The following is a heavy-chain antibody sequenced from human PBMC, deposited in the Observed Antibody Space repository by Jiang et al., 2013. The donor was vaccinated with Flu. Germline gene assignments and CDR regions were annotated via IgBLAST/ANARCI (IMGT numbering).Heavy chain of an antibody. D-gene: IGHD2/OR15-2a*01. CDR3: ARGFYKGDSYFLDF. CDR1: GDSISSSSVA. J-gene: IGHJ4*02. Sequence: GPGLVKPSQTLSLTCDISGDSISSSSVAWVWIRQSPSRGLEWLGRTFYRSQWNYDYAASVRGRLTINPDTPKNQFSLHLNSLTPEDTAVYYCARGFYKGDSYFLDFWGQGTLVTVS. V-gene: IGHV6-1*01. CDR2: TFYRSQWNY.